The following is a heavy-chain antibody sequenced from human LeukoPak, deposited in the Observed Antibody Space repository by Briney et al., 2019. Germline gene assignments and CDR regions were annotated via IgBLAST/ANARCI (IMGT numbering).Heavy chain of an antibody. Sequence: PGGSLRPSCAASGFTVSSNYMSWVRQAPGKGLEWVSVIYSGGSTYYADSVKGRFTISRDNSKNTLYLQMNSLRAEDTAVYYCARGRAYYYDSSGYIFSDPFNYWGQGTLVTVSS. D-gene: IGHD3-22*01. J-gene: IGHJ4*02. CDR1: GFTVSSNY. CDR2: IYSGGST. V-gene: IGHV3-53*01. CDR3: ARGRAYYYDSSGYIFSDPFNY.